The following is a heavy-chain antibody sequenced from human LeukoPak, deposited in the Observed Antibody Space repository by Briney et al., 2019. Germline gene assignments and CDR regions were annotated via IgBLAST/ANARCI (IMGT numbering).Heavy chain of an antibody. CDR1: GFTFSNYA. J-gene: IGHJ4*02. D-gene: IGHD3-16*02. CDR3: GPSLGELSQSSLFDY. V-gene: IGHV3-23*01. Sequence: GGSLRLSCAASGFTFSNYAMSWVRQAPGEGLEWVSAISGSGGKTYYADSVMGRVTISRDNTKNTLFLQMNSLRAEDTAIYYCGPSLGELSQSSLFDYWGQGTLVTVSS. CDR2: ISGSGGKT.